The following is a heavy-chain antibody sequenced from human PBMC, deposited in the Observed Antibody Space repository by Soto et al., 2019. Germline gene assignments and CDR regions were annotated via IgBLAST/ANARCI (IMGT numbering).Heavy chain of an antibody. D-gene: IGHD4-17*01. J-gene: IGHJ6*02. CDR1: GFTFSSYG. CDR2: ISYDGSNK. V-gene: IGHV3-30*18. CDR3: AKGRVTTSYYGMDV. Sequence: GGSLRLSCAASGFTFSSYGMHWVRQAPGKGLEWVAVISYDGSNKYYADSVKGRFTISRDNSKNTLYLQMNSLRAEDTAVYYCAKGRVTTSYYGMDVWGQGTTVTVSS.